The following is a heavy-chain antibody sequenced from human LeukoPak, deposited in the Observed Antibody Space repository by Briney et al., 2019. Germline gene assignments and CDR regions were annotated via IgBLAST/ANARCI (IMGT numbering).Heavy chain of an antibody. CDR1: GVTLSNYA. CDR2: ISSSGSGGNT. Sequence: GGSLRLSCVASGVTLSNYAMSWARQAPGMGLEWVSGISSSGSGGNTYYADSVKGRFTISRGSSRNTLFLHMNTLRAEDTAIYYCAKDRTVGASYWYFDLWGRGTLVTVSS. D-gene: IGHD1-26*01. CDR3: AKDRTVGASYWYFDL. J-gene: IGHJ2*01. V-gene: IGHV3-23*01.